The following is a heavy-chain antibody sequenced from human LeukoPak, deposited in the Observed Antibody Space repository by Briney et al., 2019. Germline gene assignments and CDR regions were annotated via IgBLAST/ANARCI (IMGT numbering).Heavy chain of an antibody. CDR3: ARDLGRYYDRGTLSAFDI. D-gene: IGHD3-9*01. Sequence: SETLSLTCTVSGYSISSGYYWGWIRQPPGRGLEWVRSIYHSGTSYYNTSLKSRVTISVDTSKNQFSLNLSSVTAADTAVYYCARDLGRYYDRGTLSAFDIWGQGTMVTVSS. CDR1: GYSISSGYY. CDR2: IYHSGTS. J-gene: IGHJ3*02. V-gene: IGHV4-38-2*02.